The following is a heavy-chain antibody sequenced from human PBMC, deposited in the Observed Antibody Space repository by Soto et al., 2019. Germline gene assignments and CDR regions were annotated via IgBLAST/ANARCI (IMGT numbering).Heavy chain of an antibody. CDR3: ARGQGGYYNWFDS. CDR1: GFTFNTYG. J-gene: IGHJ5*01. Sequence: QVQLVESGGGVVQPGRSLRLSCAASGFTFNTYGMHWVRQAPGKGLEWVAVIWYDGNNKYYADSVKGRFTISRDNSKNPLHLQMNSLRAEDTAVYYCARGQGGYYNWFDSWGQGTLVTVSP. CDR2: IWYDGNNK. D-gene: IGHD6-25*01. V-gene: IGHV3-33*01.